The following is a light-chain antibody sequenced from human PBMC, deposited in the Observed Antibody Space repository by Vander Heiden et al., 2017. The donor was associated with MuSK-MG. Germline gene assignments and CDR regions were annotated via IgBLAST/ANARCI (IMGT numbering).Light chain of an antibody. J-gene: IGLJ2*01. CDR2: YTT. V-gene: IGLV7-43*01. CDR3: LPYYGGVVV. Sequence: QTVVTQEPSLTVSPGGTVTLTCASSTGAVTSGNYPNWFQQKPGQAPRALIYYTTNNPAWTPARFSGSLLGGKAALTLSGVQPEDGAEYYCLPYYGGVVVFGGGTKLTVL. CDR1: TGAVTSGNY.